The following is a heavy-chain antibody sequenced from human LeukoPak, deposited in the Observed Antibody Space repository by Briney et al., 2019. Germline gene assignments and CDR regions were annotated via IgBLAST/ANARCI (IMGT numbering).Heavy chain of an antibody. CDR2: IGISGSYK. D-gene: IGHD2-15*01. J-gene: IGHJ4*02. V-gene: IGHV3-21*01. Sequence: GGSLRLSCAVSGFTFSSYAMSWVRQAPGKGLEWVSSIGISGSYKFYADSVKGRFAISRDNAKNSLYLQMNSLRAEDTAVYYCAREMSRIQDLDYWGQGTLVTVSS. CDR3: AREMSRIQDLDY. CDR1: GFTFSSYA.